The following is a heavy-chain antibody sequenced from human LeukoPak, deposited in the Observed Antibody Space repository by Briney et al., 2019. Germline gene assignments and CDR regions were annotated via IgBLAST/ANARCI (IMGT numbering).Heavy chain of an antibody. CDR3: ARVVVVAATLQDAFDI. J-gene: IGHJ3*02. V-gene: IGHV4-59*08. D-gene: IGHD2-15*01. CDR2: IYYSGST. CDR1: GGSISSYY. Sequence: SETLSLTCTVSGGSISSYYWSWIRQPPGKGLEWIGYIYYSGSTNYNPSLKSRVTISVDTSKSQFSLKLSSVTAADTAVYYWARVVVVAATLQDAFDIWGQGTMVTVSS.